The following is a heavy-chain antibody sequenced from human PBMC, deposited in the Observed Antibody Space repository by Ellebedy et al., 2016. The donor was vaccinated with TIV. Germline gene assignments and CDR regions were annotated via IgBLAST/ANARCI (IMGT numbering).Heavy chain of an antibody. CDR1: GFTFSSYA. V-gene: IGHV3-23*01. J-gene: IGHJ4*02. Sequence: GESLKISCTASGFTFSSYAMSWVRQAPGKGLEWVAGVNGGGLVIAYADSVKGRFTISRDTSRNTLYLQMSSLRAEDTAVYYCAKLPVAYNWNYADDYWGQGALVTVSS. CDR2: VNGGGLVI. CDR3: AKLPVAYNWNYADDY. D-gene: IGHD1-7*01.